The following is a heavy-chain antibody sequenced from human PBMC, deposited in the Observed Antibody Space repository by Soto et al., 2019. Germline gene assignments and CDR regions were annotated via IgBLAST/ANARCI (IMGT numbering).Heavy chain of an antibody. J-gene: IGHJ6*03. D-gene: IGHD2-15*01. CDR3: ARRGYCSGGSCYYYYYYYMDV. CDR2: MNPNSGNT. V-gene: IGHV1-8*01. CDR1: GYTFTSYD. Sequence: QVQPVQSGAEVKKPGASVKVSCKASGYTFTSYDINWVRQATGQGLEWMGWMNPNSGNTGYAQKFQGRVTMTRNTSISTAYMELSSLRSEDTAVYYCARRGYCSGGSCYYYYYYYMDVWGKGTTVTVSS.